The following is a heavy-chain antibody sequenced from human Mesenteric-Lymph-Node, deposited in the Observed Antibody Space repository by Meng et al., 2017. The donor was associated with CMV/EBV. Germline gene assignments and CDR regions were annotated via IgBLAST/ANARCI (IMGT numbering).Heavy chain of an antibody. V-gene: IGHV3-20*04. D-gene: IGHD1-26*01. CDR3: ARDEVGAIPQFDY. CDR1: GFTFSSYG. Sequence: GGSLRLSCAASGFTFSSYGMSWVRQAPGKGLEWVSGINWNGGSTGYADSVKGRFTISRDNAKNSLYLQMNSLRAEDTALYYCARDEVGAIPQFDYWGQGTLVTVSS. J-gene: IGHJ4*02. CDR2: INWNGGST.